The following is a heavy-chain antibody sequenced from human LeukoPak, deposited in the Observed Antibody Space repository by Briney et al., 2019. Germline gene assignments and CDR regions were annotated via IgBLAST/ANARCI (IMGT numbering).Heavy chain of an antibody. Sequence: GGSLRLSCAASGFTFSSYGMRWVRQAPGKGLEWVAFIRYDGSNKYYADSVKGRFTISRDNSKNTLYLQMNSLRAEDTAVYYCARDRRVDSSGYFDYWGQGTLVTVSS. CDR2: IRYDGSNK. D-gene: IGHD3-22*01. CDR3: ARDRRVDSSGYFDY. J-gene: IGHJ4*02. V-gene: IGHV3-30*02. CDR1: GFTFSSYG.